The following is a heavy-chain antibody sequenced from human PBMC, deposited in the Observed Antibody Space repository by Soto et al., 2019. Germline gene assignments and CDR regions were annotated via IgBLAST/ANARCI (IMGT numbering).Heavy chain of an antibody. V-gene: IGHV3-48*03. CDR1: GFIFTDYG. Sequence: GGSLRLSCAASGFIFTDYGMNWVRQAPGKGLEWISYINVRSDIIYYADSVKGRFTISRDNAKKSPYLQMNSLRAEDTAVYYCAPLIDYWGQGTLVTVSS. CDR2: INVRSDII. CDR3: APLIDY. J-gene: IGHJ4*02.